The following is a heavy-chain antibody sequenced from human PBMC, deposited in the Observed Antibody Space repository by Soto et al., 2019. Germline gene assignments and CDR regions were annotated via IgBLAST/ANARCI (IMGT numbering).Heavy chain of an antibody. Sequence: GESLKISCKGSGYSFAGYLITWVRQKPGKGLEWMGRIDPSDSQTYYSPSFRGHVTISATKSITTVFLQWSSLRASDTAMYYCVRQIYDSDTGPNFQYYFDSWVQGTPVTVSS. D-gene: IGHD3-22*01. CDR3: VRQIYDSDTGPNFQYYFDS. CDR2: IDPSDSQT. J-gene: IGHJ4*02. V-gene: IGHV5-10-1*01. CDR1: GYSFAGYL.